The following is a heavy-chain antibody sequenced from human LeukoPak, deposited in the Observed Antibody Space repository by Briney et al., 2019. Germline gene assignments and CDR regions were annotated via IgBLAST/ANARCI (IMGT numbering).Heavy chain of an antibody. J-gene: IGHJ4*02. CDR3: ARGRTSWDF. CDR2: ILQDGTEK. V-gene: IGHV3-7*01. Sequence: GGSLTLSCAPSGFTFSRPWMSWIRQPPGKGLECVANILQDGTEKNHVHSVTGRPTLSRVHAKNSLYLQMNRLRAEDTYVYYCARGRTSWDFWGQGTLVSVSS. D-gene: IGHD2-15*01. CDR1: GFTFSRPW.